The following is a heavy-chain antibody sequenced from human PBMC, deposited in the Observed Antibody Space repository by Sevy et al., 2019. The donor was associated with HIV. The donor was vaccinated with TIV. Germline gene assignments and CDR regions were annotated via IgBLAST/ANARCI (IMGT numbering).Heavy chain of an antibody. V-gene: IGHV3-23*01. J-gene: IGHJ3*02. Sequence: GGSLRLSCAASGFTFNNYAMNWVRQAPGKGLEWVSAISGSGFNTYYADSVKGRFTFSKDNSKNTLYLQMNSLRAEDTAVYYCAKDRFDGSGYYPEGAFDIWGQGTMVTVSS. CDR3: AKDRFDGSGYYPEGAFDI. CDR1: GFTFNNYA. D-gene: IGHD3-22*01. CDR2: ISGSGFNT.